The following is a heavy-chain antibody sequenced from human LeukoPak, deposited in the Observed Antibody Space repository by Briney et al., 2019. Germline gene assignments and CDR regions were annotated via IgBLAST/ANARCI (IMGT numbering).Heavy chain of an antibody. CDR2: ISAYNGNT. V-gene: IGHV1-18*01. J-gene: IGHJ4*02. CDR1: GYTFTSYG. Sequence: ASVRVSCKASGYTFTSYGISWVRQAPGQGLEWMGWISAYNGNTNYAQKLQGRVTMTTDTSTSTAYMKLRSLRSDDTAVYYCARVSSGYYDSSGYYEQDYWGQGTLVTVSS. D-gene: IGHD3-22*01. CDR3: ARVSSGYYDSSGYYEQDY.